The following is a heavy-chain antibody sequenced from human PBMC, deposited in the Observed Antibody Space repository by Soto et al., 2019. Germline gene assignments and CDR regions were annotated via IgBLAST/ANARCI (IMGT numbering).Heavy chain of an antibody. CDR2: VNPANGYT. V-gene: IGHV1-8*02. J-gene: IGHJ6*02. CDR1: GYPFTSYG. D-gene: IGHD3-10*01. Sequence: XSVKVSCKASGYPFTSYGINWVRQATGQGLEWMGWVNPANGYTVYAQKFQGRVTMTRNTSITTAYMELSSLRSEDTAVYYCATARRGVTSQGMDVWGQGTTVTVSS. CDR3: ATARRGVTSQGMDV.